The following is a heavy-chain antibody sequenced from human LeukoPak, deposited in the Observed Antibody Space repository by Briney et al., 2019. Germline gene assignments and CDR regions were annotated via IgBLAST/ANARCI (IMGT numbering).Heavy chain of an antibody. CDR2: IYTSGST. Sequence: SETLSLTCTVSGGSISSYYWSWIRQPAGKGLEWIGRIYTSGSTNYNPSLKSRVTMSVDTSKNQFSLKLSSVTAADTAVYYCAGATVDTAMGHFDYWGQGTLVTVSS. D-gene: IGHD5-18*01. CDR3: AGATVDTAMGHFDY. CDR1: GGSISSYY. J-gene: IGHJ4*02. V-gene: IGHV4-4*07.